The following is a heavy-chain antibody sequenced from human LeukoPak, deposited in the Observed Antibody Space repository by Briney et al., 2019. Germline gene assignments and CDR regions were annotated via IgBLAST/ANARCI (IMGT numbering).Heavy chain of an antibody. V-gene: IGHV3-23*01. CDR1: GFTFSNSA. CDR3: AKGIYSSGWSYFDY. CDR2: LSGSGNTT. D-gene: IGHD6-19*01. J-gene: IGHJ4*01. Sequence: GGSLRLSCAASGFTFSNSAMSGVRQAPGEGLEWVSTLSGSGNTTYYADSVKGRFTISRDNSKNTLYLQMNSLRAEDTAVYYCAKGIYSSGWSYFDYWGHGTLVTVSS.